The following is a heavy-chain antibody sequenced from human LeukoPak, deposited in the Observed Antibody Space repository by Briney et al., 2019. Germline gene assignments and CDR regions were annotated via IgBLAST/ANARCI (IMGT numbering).Heavy chain of an antibody. CDR1: GFAFRSYA. D-gene: IGHD1-26*01. J-gene: IGHJ4*02. V-gene: IGHV3-23*01. CDR3: AKVGANFTYYFDC. Sequence: GGSLRLSCAGSGFAFRSYAMSWVRQAPGKGLEWVSAVSGGAESTYYADSVKGRFTISRDTSKNTLYLQMTSLRAEDTAVYYCAKVGANFTYYFDCWGQGTLVAVSS. CDR2: VSGGAEST.